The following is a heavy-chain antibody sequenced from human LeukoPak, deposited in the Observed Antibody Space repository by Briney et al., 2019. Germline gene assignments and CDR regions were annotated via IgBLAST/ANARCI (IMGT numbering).Heavy chain of an antibody. V-gene: IGHV1-8*01. D-gene: IGHD2-15*01. J-gene: IGHJ5*02. CDR1: GYTFTSYD. CDR2: MNPNSGNT. CDR3: AIESYCSGGSCYFNWFDP. Sequence: GASVTVSCKASGYTFTSYDINWVRQATGQGLEWMGWMNPNSGNTGYAQKFQGRVTMTRNTSISTAYMELSSLRSEDTAVYYCAIESYCSGGSCYFNWFDPWGQGTLVTVSS.